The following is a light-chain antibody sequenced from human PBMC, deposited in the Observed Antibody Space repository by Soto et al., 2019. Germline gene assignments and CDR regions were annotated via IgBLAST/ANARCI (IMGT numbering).Light chain of an antibody. CDR2: AAS. Sequence: IVLTLSAGTLSPSPGERPTLSCRASQCITSNLAWYQQKPGQAPRLLIYAASTRATGVPARFSASGSGTAFTLTISSLEPEDFALYYCQQRSTWPTFGQGTRLEIK. CDR1: QCITSN. J-gene: IGKJ5*01. CDR3: QQRSTWPT. V-gene: IGKV3-11*01.